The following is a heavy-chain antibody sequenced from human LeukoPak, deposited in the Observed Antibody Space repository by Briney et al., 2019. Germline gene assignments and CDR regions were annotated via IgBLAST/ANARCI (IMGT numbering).Heavy chain of an antibody. J-gene: IGHJ6*03. CDR2: IDSSSTYI. CDR3: ARDSRLLTNTYYYHMDV. CDR1: GFTLTDYS. V-gene: IGHV3-21*01. D-gene: IGHD2-21*02. Sequence: GGSLRLSCAVSGFTLTDYSMNWVRQAPGKGLEWVSSIDSSSTYIYYANSVKGRFTISRDNPKNSLYLQMNSLRAEGTAVYFCARDSRLLTNTYYYHMDVWGKGITVTVSS.